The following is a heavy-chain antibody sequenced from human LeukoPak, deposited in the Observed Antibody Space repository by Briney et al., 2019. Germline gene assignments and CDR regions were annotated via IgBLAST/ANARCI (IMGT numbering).Heavy chain of an antibody. J-gene: IGHJ5*02. CDR1: GLSFSTYD. CDR2: ISSSGSTI. Sequence: PGGSLRLSCAASGLSFSTYDMTWVRQAPGKGLEWVSYISSSGSTIYYADSVKGRFTISRDNAKNSLYLQMNSLRAEDTAVYYCARDRMAQGWFDPWGQGTLVTVSS. D-gene: IGHD5-24*01. V-gene: IGHV3-48*03. CDR3: ARDRMAQGWFDP.